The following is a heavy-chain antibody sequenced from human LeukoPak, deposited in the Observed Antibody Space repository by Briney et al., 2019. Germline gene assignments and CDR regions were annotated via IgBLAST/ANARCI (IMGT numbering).Heavy chain of an antibody. V-gene: IGHV3-53*01. CDR1: GFTFSSYE. CDR3: ARGHTYYYDSSGYSPQFDY. D-gene: IGHD3-22*01. J-gene: IGHJ4*02. Sequence: GGSLRLSCAASGFTFSSYEVSWVRQAPGKGLEWVSVIYSGGSTYYADSVKGRFTISRDNSKNTLYLQMNSLRAEDTAVYYCARGHTYYYDSSGYSPQFDYWGQGTLVTVSS. CDR2: IYSGGST.